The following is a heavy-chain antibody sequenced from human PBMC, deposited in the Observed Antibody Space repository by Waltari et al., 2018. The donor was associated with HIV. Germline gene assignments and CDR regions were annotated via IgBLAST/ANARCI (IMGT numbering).Heavy chain of an antibody. CDR2: INSDGSST. V-gene: IGHV3-74*01. CDR1: GFPFRSSW. D-gene: IGHD5-18*01. Sequence: EVQLVESGGGLVQPGGSLRLSCAASGFPFRSSWMHWVRQAPGKGLVWVSRINSDGSSTSYADSVKGRFTISRDNAKNTLYLQMNSLRAEDTAVYYCARVQGYSYAVNWFDPWGQGTLVTVSS. J-gene: IGHJ5*02. CDR3: ARVQGYSYAVNWFDP.